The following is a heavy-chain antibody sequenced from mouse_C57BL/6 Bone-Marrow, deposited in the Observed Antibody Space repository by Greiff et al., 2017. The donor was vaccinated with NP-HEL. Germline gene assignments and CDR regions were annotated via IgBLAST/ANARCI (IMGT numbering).Heavy chain of an antibody. D-gene: IGHD1-1*01. J-gene: IGHJ4*01. Sequence: VKLMESGAELVRPGTSVKMSCKASGSTFTNSWLGWAKQRPGHGLGWIGDIYPGGGYTNYNEKFKGKAGLTADQSSRTAYMQFSSLTSEDSAIYYCASSLDYGSSSYAMDYWGKGTSVTVSS. CDR1: GSTFTNSW. V-gene: IGHV1-63*01. CDR3: ASSLDYGSSSYAMDY. CDR2: IYPGGGYT.